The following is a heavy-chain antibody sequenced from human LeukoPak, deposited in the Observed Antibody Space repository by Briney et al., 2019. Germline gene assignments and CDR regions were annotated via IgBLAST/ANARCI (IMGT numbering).Heavy chain of an antibody. D-gene: IGHD3-16*01. CDR3: ARVRGGRSWYYYGMDV. J-gene: IGHJ6*02. Sequence: PGGSLRLSCAASGFPFSSYSMTWVRQAPGKGLEWVAVISYDGGNEYYADSVKGQFTISRDNSKDRLYLQMNSLRPEDTAMYYCARVRGGRSWYYYGMDVWGRGTTVTVSS. CDR2: ISYDGGNE. CDR1: GFPFSSYS. V-gene: IGHV3-30-3*01.